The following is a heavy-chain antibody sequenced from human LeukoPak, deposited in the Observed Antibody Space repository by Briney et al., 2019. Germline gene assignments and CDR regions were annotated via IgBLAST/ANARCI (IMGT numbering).Heavy chain of an antibody. CDR1: GFTFTSYD. D-gene: IGHD3-10*01. V-gene: IGHV1-8*01. Sequence: ASVKVSCKTSGFTFTSYDINWVRQAPGQGLEWMGWMNPNSGNTIYARRFQGRVTMTRDTSITTAYLEVSSLTSDDTAVYYCARGGNLGEGVTLLPGMDIWGQGSTVTVSS. CDR3: ARGGNLGEGVTLLPGMDI. J-gene: IGHJ6*02. CDR2: MNPNSGNT.